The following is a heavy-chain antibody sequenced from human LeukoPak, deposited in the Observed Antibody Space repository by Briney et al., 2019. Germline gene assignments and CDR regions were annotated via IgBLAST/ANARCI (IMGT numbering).Heavy chain of an antibody. CDR3: ARDVGSSWGYYYYGMDV. V-gene: IGHV3-64*04. CDR2: ISSDGVST. J-gene: IGHJ6*02. D-gene: IGHD6-13*01. Sequence: GGSLRLSCSGSGFTFSSYAMHWVRQAPGKGLEYVSAISSDGVSTFYADSVKGRFTISRDNSKNTLYLQMNSLRAEDTAVYYCARDVGSSWGYYYYGMDVWGQGTTVTVSS. CDR1: GFTFSSYA.